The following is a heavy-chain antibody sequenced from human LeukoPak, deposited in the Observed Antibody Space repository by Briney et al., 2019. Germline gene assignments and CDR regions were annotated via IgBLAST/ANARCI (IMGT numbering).Heavy chain of an antibody. D-gene: IGHD6-19*01. Sequence: PGGSLRLSCAASGITFSSYAMHWVRQAPGKGLERVAVISYDGSNKYYADSVKGRFTISRDNSKNTLYLQMNSLRAEDTAVYYCARDGSSGWTWYFDYWGQGTLVTVSS. CDR3: ARDGSSGWTWYFDY. CDR1: GITFSSYA. V-gene: IGHV3-30-3*01. CDR2: ISYDGSNK. J-gene: IGHJ4*02.